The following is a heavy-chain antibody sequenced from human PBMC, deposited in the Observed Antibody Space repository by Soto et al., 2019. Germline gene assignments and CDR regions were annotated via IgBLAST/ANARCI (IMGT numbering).Heavy chain of an antibody. D-gene: IGHD1-26*01. CDR2: IYPADSYT. Sequence: GESLKLSCKGSGDSFTNYWIGWVRQMPGKGLEWMGIIYPADSYTNYSPSFQGHVTISADKSISTAYLQWSSLKASDTAMYYCARQGRSGWAYYYGVDVWGQGTTVTVSS. V-gene: IGHV5-51*01. CDR3: ARQGRSGWAYYYGVDV. CDR1: GDSFTNYW. J-gene: IGHJ6*02.